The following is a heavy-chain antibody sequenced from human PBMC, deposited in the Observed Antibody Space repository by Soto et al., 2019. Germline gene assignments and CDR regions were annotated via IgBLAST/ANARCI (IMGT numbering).Heavy chain of an antibody. CDR3: ARVGSEYYYDSSGYPTDRNLDY. CDR1: GGSISSGDYY. CDR2: IYYSGST. D-gene: IGHD3-22*01. V-gene: IGHV4-30-4*01. Sequence: PSETLSLTSTVSGGSISSGDYYWSWIRQPPGKGLEWIGYIYYSGSTYYNPSLKSRVTISVDTSKNQFSLKLSSVTAADTAVYYCARVGSEYYYDSSGYPTDRNLDYWGQGTLVTVSS. J-gene: IGHJ4*02.